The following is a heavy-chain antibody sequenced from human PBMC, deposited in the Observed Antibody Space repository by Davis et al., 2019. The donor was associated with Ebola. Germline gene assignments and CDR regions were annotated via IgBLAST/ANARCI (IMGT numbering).Heavy chain of an antibody. V-gene: IGHV3-30*04. CDR2: ISYDGSNK. Sequence: GESLKISCAASGFTFSSYAMHWVRRAPGKGLEWVAVISYDGSNKYYADSVKGRFTISRGNSKNTLYLQMNSLRAEDTAVYYCARRSGPDYWGQGTLVTVSS. CDR1: GFTFSSYA. J-gene: IGHJ4*02. CDR3: ARRSGPDY. D-gene: IGHD6-19*01.